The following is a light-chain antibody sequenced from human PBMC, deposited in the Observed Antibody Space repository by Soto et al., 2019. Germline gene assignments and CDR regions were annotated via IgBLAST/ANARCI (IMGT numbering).Light chain of an antibody. CDR2: GAS. CDR3: QQHANSPGT. V-gene: IGKV3-20*01. J-gene: IGKJ5*01. CDR1: QSVTNNY. Sequence: PCRGTVSFSVGAGASQKYRVSQSVTNNYLAWYQQKPGQAPRLLIDGASSRATGVPDRFSCTGSGTDFTLACSIRKPADSAVFYCQQHANSPGTFGQGTRLEIK.